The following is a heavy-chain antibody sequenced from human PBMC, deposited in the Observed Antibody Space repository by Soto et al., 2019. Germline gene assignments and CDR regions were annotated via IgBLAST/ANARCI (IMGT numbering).Heavy chain of an antibody. CDR1: GYTFTGYC. D-gene: IGHD3-22*01. V-gene: IGHV1-69*13. CDR2: IIPIFGTS. CDR3: ARDDYYDSSGYGNDAFDI. Sequence: APGKVSCKASGYTFTGYCMHWVRQAPGRGLEWMGGIIPIFGTSNYAQKFQGRVTITADESTSTAYMELSSLRSEDTAVYYCARDDYYDSSGYGNDAFDIWGQGTMVTVSS. J-gene: IGHJ3*02.